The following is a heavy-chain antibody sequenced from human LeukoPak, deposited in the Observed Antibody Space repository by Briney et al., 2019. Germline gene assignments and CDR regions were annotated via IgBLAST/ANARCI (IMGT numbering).Heavy chain of an antibody. CDR1: GGSISSYY. J-gene: IGHJ4*02. Sequence: PSETLSLTCTVSGGSISSYYWSWIRQPPGKGLEWIGYIYYSGSTNYNPSLKSRVTISVDTSKNQFSLKLSSVAAADTAVYYCARAEMVAAIPFDYWGQGTPVTVSS. D-gene: IGHD2-15*01. CDR2: IYYSGST. V-gene: IGHV4-59*08. CDR3: ARAEMVAAIPFDY.